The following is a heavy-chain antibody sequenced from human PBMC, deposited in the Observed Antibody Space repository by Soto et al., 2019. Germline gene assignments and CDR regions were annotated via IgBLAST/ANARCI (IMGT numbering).Heavy chain of an antibody. D-gene: IGHD1-26*01. J-gene: IGHJ5*02. V-gene: IGHV4-39*02. CDR3: ATEGGIVDANWFGP. Sequence: SETLSLTCTVSGGSVSSGSYYWSWIRQSPWKGLEWIGSIYYSGSTYYNPSLKSRISLSIDTSKNQFSLKVNSMTAADTAVYYCATEGGIVDANWFGPWGQGVLVTVSS. CDR1: GGSVSSGSYY. CDR2: IYYSGST.